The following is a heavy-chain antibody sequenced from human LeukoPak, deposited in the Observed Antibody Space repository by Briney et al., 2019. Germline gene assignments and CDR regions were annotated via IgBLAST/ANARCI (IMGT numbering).Heavy chain of an antibody. CDR2: ISYDGSNK. Sequence: GGSLRLSCAASGFTFSSYAMHWVRQAPGKGLEWVAVISYDGSNKYYADSVKGRFTISRDNSKNTLYLQTNSLRAEDTAVYYCARDVRSGWYGMDVWGQGTTVTVSS. D-gene: IGHD6-19*01. CDR1: GFTFSSYA. J-gene: IGHJ6*02. CDR3: ARDVRSGWYGMDV. V-gene: IGHV3-30-3*01.